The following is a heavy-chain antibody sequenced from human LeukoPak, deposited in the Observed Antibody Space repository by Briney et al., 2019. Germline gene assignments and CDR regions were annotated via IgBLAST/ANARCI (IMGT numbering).Heavy chain of an antibody. Sequence: SETLSLTCTVSGGSIRSYYWSWIRQPPGKGLEWIGYIYYSGSTNYNPSLKSRLTISVDTSKNQFSLKLSSVTAADTAVYYCARIMIVVLNWFDPWGQGTLVTVSS. CDR1: GGSIRSYY. D-gene: IGHD3-22*01. J-gene: IGHJ5*02. CDR3: ARIMIVVLNWFDP. V-gene: IGHV4-59*01. CDR2: IYYSGST.